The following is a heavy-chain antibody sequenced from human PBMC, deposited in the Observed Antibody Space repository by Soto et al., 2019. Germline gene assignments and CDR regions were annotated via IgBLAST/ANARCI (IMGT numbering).Heavy chain of an antibody. CDR3: ARDDSVVVVAANFFDY. CDR1: GFTFSSYA. J-gene: IGHJ4*02. D-gene: IGHD2-15*01. CDR2: ISYDGSNK. V-gene: IGHV3-30-3*01. Sequence: QVQLVESGGGMVQPGRSLRLSCAASGFTFSSYAMHWVRQAPGKGLEWVAVISYDGSNKYYADSVKGRFTISRDNSKNTLYLQMNSLRAEDTAVYYCARDDSVVVVAANFFDYWGQGTLVTVSS.